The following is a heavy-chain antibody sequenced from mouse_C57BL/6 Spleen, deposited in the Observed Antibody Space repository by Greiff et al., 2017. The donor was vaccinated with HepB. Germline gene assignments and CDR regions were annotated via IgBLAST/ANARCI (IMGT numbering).Heavy chain of an antibody. D-gene: IGHD1-1*01. CDR1: GYTFTSYW. Sequence: QVQLQQPGAELVKPGASVKLSCKASGYTFTSYWMHWVKQRPGQGLEWIGMIHPNSGSTNYNEKFKSKATLTVDKSSSTAYMQLSSLTSEDSAVYYGARDYYYGSSLDYWGQGTTLTVAS. J-gene: IGHJ2*01. CDR3: ARDYYYGSSLDY. V-gene: IGHV1-64*01. CDR2: IHPNSGST.